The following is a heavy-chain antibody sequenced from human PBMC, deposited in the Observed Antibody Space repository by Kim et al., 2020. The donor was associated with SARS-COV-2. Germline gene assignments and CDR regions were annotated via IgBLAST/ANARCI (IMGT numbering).Heavy chain of an antibody. CDR3: ARDAVSPNAYDFWSGPVDAFDI. D-gene: IGHD3-3*01. V-gene: IGHV4-61*02. J-gene: IGHJ3*02. CDR1: GGSISSGSYY. CDR2: IYTSGSA. Sequence: SETLSLTCTVSGGSISSGSYYWSWIRQPAGKGLEWIGRIYTSGSANYNPSLKSRVTISVDTSKNQFSLKLSSVTAADTAVYYCARDAVSPNAYDFWSGPVDAFDIWGQGTMVTVSS.